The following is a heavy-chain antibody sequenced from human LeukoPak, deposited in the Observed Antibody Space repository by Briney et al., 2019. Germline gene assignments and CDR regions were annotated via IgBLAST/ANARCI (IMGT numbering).Heavy chain of an antibody. V-gene: IGHV4-39*07. J-gene: IGHJ2*01. Sequence: SETLSLTCTVTGGSISSNIYYWGWIRQPPGKGVEWFGSIHYSGSTYYNPSLKSRVTISVDTSKNQFSLKLSSVTAADTAVYYCAREGGDYGGNSQFWYFDLWGRGTLVTVSS. CDR3: AREGGDYGGNSQFWYFDL. CDR1: GGSISSNIYY. CDR2: IHYSGST. D-gene: IGHD4-23*01.